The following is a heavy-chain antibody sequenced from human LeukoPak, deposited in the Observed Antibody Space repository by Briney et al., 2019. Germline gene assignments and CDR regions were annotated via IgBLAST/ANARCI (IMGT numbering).Heavy chain of an antibody. D-gene: IGHD1-1*01. CDR3: ARGKGRTGFDY. Sequence: ASVNVSCKASGYTFTGYYMHWVRQAPGQGLAWMGWINPNSGDTNYAQKFQGRFTMARDTSISTAYMELSRLRSDDTAVYYCARGKGRTGFDYWGQGTLVTVSS. V-gene: IGHV1-2*02. CDR2: INPNSGDT. CDR1: GYTFTGYY. J-gene: IGHJ4*02.